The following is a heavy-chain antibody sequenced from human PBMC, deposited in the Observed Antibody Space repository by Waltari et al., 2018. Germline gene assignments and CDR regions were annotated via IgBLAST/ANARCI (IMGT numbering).Heavy chain of an antibody. CDR2: SSGGGTI. J-gene: IGHJ5*02. Sequence: EAQLVESGGGLVQPGGSLRLSCAASGFTFRSYEMSCVRQAPGKGLELISTSSGGGTIYDADSVMGRFTISRDNANNSLYLQMNRLRADETAVYYCARAGRMRGLHPRSAGWFDPWGQGTLVTVSS. V-gene: IGHV3-48*03. CDR3: ARAGRMRGLHPRSAGWFDP. D-gene: IGHD3-16*01. CDR1: GFTFRSYE.